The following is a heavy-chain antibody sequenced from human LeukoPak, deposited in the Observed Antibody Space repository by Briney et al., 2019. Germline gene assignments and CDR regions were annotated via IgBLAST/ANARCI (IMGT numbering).Heavy chain of an antibody. J-gene: IGHJ3*02. Sequence: SETLSLTCAVSGDSFSSHYWTWVRQPPGKGLEWIGYISYIGSTNYNPSLKSRVTISIDTSRNQFSLRLSSVTAADTAVYYCARDLVTVTKGFDIWGQGTMVSVSS. D-gene: IGHD4-17*01. V-gene: IGHV4-59*11. CDR1: GDSFSSHY. CDR3: ARDLVTVTKGFDI. CDR2: ISYIGST.